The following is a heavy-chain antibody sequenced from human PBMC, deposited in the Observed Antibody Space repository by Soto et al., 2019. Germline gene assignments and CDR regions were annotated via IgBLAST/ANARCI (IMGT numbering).Heavy chain of an antibody. Sequence: ASVKVSCKASGYTLSSYGISWVRQAPGQGLEWMGWISAHNGNTNHAQKLQGSVTMTTDTSTSTAYMELRSLRSDDTAVYYCARDAAVGLFDYWGQGTLVTVSS. V-gene: IGHV1-18*01. D-gene: IGHD1-26*01. CDR1: GYTLSSYG. CDR2: ISAHNGNT. CDR3: ARDAAVGLFDY. J-gene: IGHJ4*02.